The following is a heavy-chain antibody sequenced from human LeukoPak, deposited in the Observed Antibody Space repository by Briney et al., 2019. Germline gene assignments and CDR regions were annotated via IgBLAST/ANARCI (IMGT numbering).Heavy chain of an antibody. CDR3: ARGDDIVVVPAAFDY. CDR1: GYSFTSYW. V-gene: IGHV5-51*01. Sequence: AESLKISCKGSGYSFTSYWIGWVRQMPGKGLEWMGIIYPGDSDTRYSPSFQGQVTISADKSISTAYLQWSSLKASDTAMYYCARGDDIVVVPAAFDYWGQGTLVTASS. D-gene: IGHD2-2*01. J-gene: IGHJ4*02. CDR2: IYPGDSDT.